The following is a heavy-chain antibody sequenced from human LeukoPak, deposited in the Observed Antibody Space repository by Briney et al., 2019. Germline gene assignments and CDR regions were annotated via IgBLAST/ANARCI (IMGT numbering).Heavy chain of an antibody. CDR3: ARGRYSSRSGGYYFDI. CDR2: IKKDGIEK. V-gene: IGHV3-7*01. J-gene: IGHJ4*02. D-gene: IGHD2-2*01. Sequence: GGSLRLSCVVSGFTLSSDWMSWVRQAPGKGLEGVANIKKDGIEKYYVESVKGRFTISRDNAKNSLSLQMNSLRAEDTAVYYCARGRYSSRSGGYYFDIWGQGTLVTVSS. CDR1: GFTLSSDW.